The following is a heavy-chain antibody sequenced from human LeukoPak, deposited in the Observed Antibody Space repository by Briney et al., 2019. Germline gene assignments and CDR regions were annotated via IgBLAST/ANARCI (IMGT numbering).Heavy chain of an antibody. CDR1: GRSFTRGGYY. J-gene: IGHJ6*02. CDR2: VYYTGST. V-gene: IGHV4-31*03. Sequence: SDTLFLTCTVSGRSFTRGGYYCSWIRQHPGKGLGWIGYVYYTGSTYYNPSLNTRVTISPYTPKNQFSLKVTSVTAADTAVYYCARISAGRYGMDVWGQGTTVTVSS. D-gene: IGHD6-6*01. CDR3: ARISAGRYGMDV.